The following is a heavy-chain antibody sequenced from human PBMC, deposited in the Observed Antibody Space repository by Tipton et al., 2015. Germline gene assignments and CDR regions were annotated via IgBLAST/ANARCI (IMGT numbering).Heavy chain of an antibody. V-gene: IGHV4-61*01. CDR3: VRDAVVTHYYYYGMDV. Sequence: TLSLTCTVSGGSVISGTDYWSWIRQPPGKGLEWIGYTFSGGSTNYNPSLKSRVTISLDTSKNQFSLNLNSVTAADTAVYYCVRDAVVTHYYYYGMDVWGQGTTVTVSS. J-gene: IGHJ6*02. CDR1: GGSVISGTDY. D-gene: IGHD4-23*01. CDR2: TFSGGST.